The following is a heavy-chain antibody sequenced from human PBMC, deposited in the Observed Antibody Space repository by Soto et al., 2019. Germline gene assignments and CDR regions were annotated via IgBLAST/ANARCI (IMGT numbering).Heavy chain of an antibody. CDR3: ATTSAAGKYYDGMDV. CDR1: GYSFTSYW. Sequence: EVQLVQSGAEVKKPGESLKISCKGSGYSFTSYWIGWVRQMPGKGLEWMGIIYPGDSDTRYSPSFQGQVTISADKSISTAYLQWSSLKASDTGMYYCATTSAAGKYYDGMDVWGQGTTVTVSS. J-gene: IGHJ6*02. D-gene: IGHD6-13*01. V-gene: IGHV5-51*01. CDR2: IYPGDSDT.